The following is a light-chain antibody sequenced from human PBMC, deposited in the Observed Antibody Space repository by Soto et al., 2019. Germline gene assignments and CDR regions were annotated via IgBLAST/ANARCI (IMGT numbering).Light chain of an antibody. CDR2: QVT. J-gene: IGLJ1*01. CDR1: SSDVGIYNY. V-gene: IGLV2-14*01. CDR3: SSYTGSTTYV. Sequence: QSALTQPASVSGSPGQSITISCTGTSSDVGIYNYVSWYQQHPGKAPKLMIYQVTNRPSGVSNRFSGSKSGNTASLTISGLQAEDEADYYCSSYTGSTTYVLGNGTKVTVL.